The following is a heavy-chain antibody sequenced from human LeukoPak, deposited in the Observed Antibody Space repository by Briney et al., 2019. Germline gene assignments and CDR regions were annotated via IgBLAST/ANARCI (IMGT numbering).Heavy chain of an antibody. CDR2: IYPGDSDT. V-gene: IGHV5-51*01. D-gene: IGHD5-18*01. CDR3: ARVIQLWSTNYYFDY. J-gene: IGHJ4*02. CDR1: GYSFTSYW. Sequence: GESLKISCKGSGYSFTSYWIGWVRQMPGKGLEWMGIIYPGDSDTRYSPSFQGQVTISADKSISTAYLQWNSLKASDTAMYYCARVIQLWSTNYYFDYWGQGTLVTVTS.